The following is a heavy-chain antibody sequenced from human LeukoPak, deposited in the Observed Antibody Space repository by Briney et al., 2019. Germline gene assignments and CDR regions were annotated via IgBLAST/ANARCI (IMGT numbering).Heavy chain of an antibody. Sequence: SSETLSLTCTVSGGSISSYYWSWIRQPPGKGLEWIGYIYYSGSTNYNPSLKSRVTISVDTSKNQFSLKLSSVTAADTAVYYCARSGYYYDSSGYLLDAFDIWGQGTMVTVSS. V-gene: IGHV4-59*01. CDR1: GGSISSYY. D-gene: IGHD3-22*01. CDR2: IYYSGST. CDR3: ARSGYYYDSSGYLLDAFDI. J-gene: IGHJ3*02.